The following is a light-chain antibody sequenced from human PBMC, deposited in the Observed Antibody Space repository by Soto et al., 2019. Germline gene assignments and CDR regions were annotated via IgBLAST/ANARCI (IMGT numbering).Light chain of an antibody. V-gene: IGLV2-8*01. CDR1: SSDVGGYNY. CDR3: TSYAGGNIV. J-gene: IGLJ1*01. Sequence: QSALTQPPSASGSPGQSVTISCTGTSSDVGGYNYVSWYQQHPGKVPKLMVYEVNKPPSGVPDRFSGSKSGNTASLTVSGLKAEDEADYYCTSYAGGNIVFGTGTKFTVL. CDR2: EVN.